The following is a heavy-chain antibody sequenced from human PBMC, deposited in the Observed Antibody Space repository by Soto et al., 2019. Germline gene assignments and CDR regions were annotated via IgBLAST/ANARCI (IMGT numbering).Heavy chain of an antibody. V-gene: IGHV3-48*02. CDR3: AREYYYDSSGYYLGMDV. J-gene: IGHJ6*02. Sequence: GSLRLSCAASGFTFSSYSMNWVRQAPGKGLEWVSYISSSSSTIYYADSVKGRFTISRDNAKNSLYLQMNSLRDEDTAVYYCAREYYYDSSGYYLGMDVWGQGPTVTVS. CDR1: GFTFSSYS. CDR2: ISSSSSTI. D-gene: IGHD3-22*01.